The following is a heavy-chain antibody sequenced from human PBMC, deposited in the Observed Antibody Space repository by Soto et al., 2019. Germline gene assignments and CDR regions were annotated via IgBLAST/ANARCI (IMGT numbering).Heavy chain of an antibody. CDR1: GFTFSDYG. V-gene: IGHV3-30*03. J-gene: IGHJ4*02. CDR3: TFGDNSFDY. Sequence: QVQLVASGGGVVQPGRSLRVSCAASGFTFSDYGIYWVRQAPGKGLEWVALISYDGNNREYGDSVKGRFTISRDNSKNTLDLQMNSLRVEDTAVYYCTFGDNSFDYWGQGTLVTVSS. CDR2: ISYDGNNR. D-gene: IGHD1-20*01.